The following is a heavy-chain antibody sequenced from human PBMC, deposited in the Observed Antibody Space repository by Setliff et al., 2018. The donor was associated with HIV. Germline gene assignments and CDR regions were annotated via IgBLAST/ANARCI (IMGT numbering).Heavy chain of an antibody. CDR3: ARAPTLFGVEYYDYFGMDV. CDR2: INPHSGDT. V-gene: IGHV1-2*02. D-gene: IGHD3-3*01. Sequence: GASVKVSCKASGYTFTGYYMHWVRQAPGQGLEWMGWINPHSGDTNYAQKFQDRVTMTRDTSVNIAYMQLSRLRSDDTAVYYCARAPTLFGVEYYDYFGMDVWGQGTTVTVSS. J-gene: IGHJ6*02. CDR1: GYTFTGYY.